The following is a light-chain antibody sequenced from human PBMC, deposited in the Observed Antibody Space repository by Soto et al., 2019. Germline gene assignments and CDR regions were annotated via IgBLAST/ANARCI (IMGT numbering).Light chain of an antibody. Sequence: DIKMSLSPSSLSASVGDRVTITCRASQSISSYLNWYQQKPGKAPKLLIYAASTLQSGVPSRFSGSGSGTDFTLTISCLQSEDFATYYCQQYYSYPPTFGQRSKV. CDR2: AAS. CDR3: QQYYSYPPT. CDR1: QSISSY. J-gene: IGKJ1*01. V-gene: IGKV1-39*01.